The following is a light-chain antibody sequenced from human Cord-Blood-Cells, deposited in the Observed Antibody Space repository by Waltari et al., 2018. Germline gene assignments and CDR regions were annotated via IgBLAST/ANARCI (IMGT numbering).Light chain of an antibody. CDR2: WAS. J-gene: IGKJ1*01. CDR3: QQYYSTPRT. CDR1: QSVLYSSNNKNY. Sequence: DIVMTQSPDSLAVSLGERATHNRKSSQSVLYSSNNKNYLAWYQQKPGQPPKLLIYWASTRGSGVPDRFSGSGSGTDFTLTISSLQAEDVAVYYCQQYYSTPRTFGQGTKVEIK. V-gene: IGKV4-1*01.